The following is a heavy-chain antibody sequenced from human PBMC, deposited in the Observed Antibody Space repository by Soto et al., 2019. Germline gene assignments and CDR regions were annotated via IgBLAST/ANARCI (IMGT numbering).Heavy chain of an antibody. CDR3: ARERGVYYDSSGSPLDY. J-gene: IGHJ4*02. CDR1: GFTFSSYG. V-gene: IGHV3-33*01. CDR2: IWYDGSNK. D-gene: IGHD3-22*01. Sequence: ESGGGVVQPGRSLRLSCAASGFTFSSYGMHWVRQAPGKGLEWVAVIWYDGSNKYYADSVKGRFTISRDNSKNTLYLQMNSLRAEDTAVYNCARERGVYYDSSGSPLDYWGQGTLVTVSS.